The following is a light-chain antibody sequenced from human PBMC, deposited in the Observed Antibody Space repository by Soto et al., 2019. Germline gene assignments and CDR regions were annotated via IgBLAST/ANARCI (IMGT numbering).Light chain of an antibody. CDR1: SSNIGAGYD. Sequence: QLVLTQPPSVSGAPGQRVTISCTGSSSNIGAGYDVHWYQQLPGTAPKLLIYGNYNRPSGVPDRFSGSKSGTSASLAITGLQAEDEADYYCQSYDSSLSGPDVVFGGGTKLTVL. CDR2: GNY. V-gene: IGLV1-40*01. J-gene: IGLJ2*01. CDR3: QSYDSSLSGPDVV.